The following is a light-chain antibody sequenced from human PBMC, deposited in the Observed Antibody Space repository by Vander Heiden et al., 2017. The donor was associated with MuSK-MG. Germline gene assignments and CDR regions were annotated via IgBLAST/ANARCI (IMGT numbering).Light chain of an antibody. CDR3: SSYTSSSHYV. CDR2: DVS. Sequence: QSALTQPASVSGSPGQSITISCTGTSSDVGGYNYVSWYQQHPGKAPKLMIYDVSNRPSGASNRFSGSKSGNTASLTISGLQAEDEADYYCSSYTSSSHYVFGTGTKVTVL. J-gene: IGLJ1*01. CDR1: SSDVGGYNY. V-gene: IGLV2-14*03.